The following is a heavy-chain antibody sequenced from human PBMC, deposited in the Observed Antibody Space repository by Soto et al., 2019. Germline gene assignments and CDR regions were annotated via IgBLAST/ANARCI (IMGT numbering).Heavy chain of an antibody. CDR3: ARVTGRYYYGMDV. V-gene: IGHV4-34*01. CDR1: GGSFSGYY. CDR2: INHSGST. J-gene: IGHJ6*02. Sequence: SETLPLTCAVYGGSFSGYYWSWIRQPPWKGLEWIGEINHSGSTNYNPSLKSRVTISVDTSKNQFSLKLSSVTGADTAVYYCARVTGRYYYGMDVWGQGTTVTVS.